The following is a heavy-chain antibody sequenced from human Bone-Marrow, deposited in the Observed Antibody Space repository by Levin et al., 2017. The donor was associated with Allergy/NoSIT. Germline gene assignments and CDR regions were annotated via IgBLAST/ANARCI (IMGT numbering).Heavy chain of an antibody. CDR1: GFTFNYSG. V-gene: IGHV3-30*18. CDR3: AKVDGSGWNGYFQQ. J-gene: IGHJ1*01. Sequence: LSLPCAASGFTFNYSGMHWVRQAPGKGLEWVAVLSYDGSIKNYADSVKGRFTISRDNSQNILYLQMDSLRTEDTAVYYCAKVDGSGWNGYFQQWGQGTLVT. CDR2: LSYDGSIK. D-gene: IGHD3-22*01.